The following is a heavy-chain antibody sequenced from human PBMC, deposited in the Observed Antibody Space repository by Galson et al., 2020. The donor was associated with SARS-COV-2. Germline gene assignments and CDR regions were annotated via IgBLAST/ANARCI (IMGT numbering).Heavy chain of an antibody. D-gene: IGHD6-13*01. CDR3: AKDQVEGSWYSWTFDY. Sequence: GGSLRLSCAASGFTFSSYGMHWVRQAPGKGLEWVAVISYDGSNKYYADSVKGRFTISRDNSKNTLYLQMNSLRAEDTAVYYCAKDQVEGSWYSWTFDYWGQGTLVTVSS. CDR1: GFTFSSYG. J-gene: IGHJ4*02. CDR2: ISYDGSNK. V-gene: IGHV3-30*18.